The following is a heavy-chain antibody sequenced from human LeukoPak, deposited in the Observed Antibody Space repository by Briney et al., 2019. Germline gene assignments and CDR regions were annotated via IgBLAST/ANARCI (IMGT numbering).Heavy chain of an antibody. CDR1: GYTFTSYG. J-gene: IGHJ4*02. CDR2: INAGNGNT. V-gene: IGHV1-3*01. D-gene: IGHD3-10*01. CDR3: ARAYYGSGSYYLTY. Sequence: GASVKVSCKASGYTFTSYGISWVRQAPGQRLEWMGWINAGNGNTKYSQKFQGRVTTTRDTSASTAYMELSSLRSEDTAVYYCARAYYGSGSYYLTYWGQGTLVTVSS.